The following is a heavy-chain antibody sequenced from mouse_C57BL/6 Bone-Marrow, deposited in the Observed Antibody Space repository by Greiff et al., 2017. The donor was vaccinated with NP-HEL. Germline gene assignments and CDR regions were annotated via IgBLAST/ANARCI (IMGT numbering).Heavy chain of an antibody. CDR3: AKRGDGYLYAMDY. CDR1: GFSLTSYG. Sequence: VQLQESGPGLVQPSQSLSITCTVSGFSLTSYGVHWVRQPPGKGLEWLGVIWSGGSTDYNAAFISRLSISKDNSKSQVFFKMNSLQADDTAIYYCAKRGDGYLYAMDYWGQGTSVTVSS. D-gene: IGHD2-3*01. J-gene: IGHJ4*01. CDR2: IWSGGST. V-gene: IGHV2-4*01.